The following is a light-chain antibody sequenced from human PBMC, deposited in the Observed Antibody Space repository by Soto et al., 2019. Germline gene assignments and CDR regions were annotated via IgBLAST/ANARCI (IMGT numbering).Light chain of an antibody. CDR1: ENIGSN. CDR2: AAS. V-gene: IGKV3D-15*01. Sequence: VMTQSPATLSVYAGERATLSCRASENIGSNLAWYQQKRGQAPRLLIYAASTRATGIPARFSGSGSGTEFTLTISSLQSEDFAVYYCHQYDNWPPWTFGQGTKVDIK. J-gene: IGKJ1*01. CDR3: HQYDNWPPWT.